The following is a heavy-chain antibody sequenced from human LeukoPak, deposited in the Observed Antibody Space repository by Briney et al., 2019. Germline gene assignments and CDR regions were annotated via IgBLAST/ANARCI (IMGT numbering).Heavy chain of an antibody. V-gene: IGHV3-23*01. Sequence: GGSLRLSCAASGFTFRSYAMTWVRQAPGKGLEWVSAISGSGGSTYYADSVKGRFTISRDNSKNTLYLQMNSLRVEDTAVYYCARAPFGELLYWGQGTLVTVSS. J-gene: IGHJ4*02. CDR1: GFTFRSYA. CDR2: ISGSGGST. CDR3: ARAPFGELLY. D-gene: IGHD3-10*01.